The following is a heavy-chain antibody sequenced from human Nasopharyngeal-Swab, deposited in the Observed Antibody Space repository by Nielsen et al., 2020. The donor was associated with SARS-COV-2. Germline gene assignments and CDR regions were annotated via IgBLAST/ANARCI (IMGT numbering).Heavy chain of an antibody. J-gene: IGHJ4*02. CDR3: ARDEAMVRGVIVFDY. Sequence: WIRQPPGKGLEWVSYISSSSSYTNYADSVKGRFTISRDNAKNSLYLQMNSLRAEDTAVYYCARDEAMVRGVIVFDYWGQGTLVTVSS. V-gene: IGHV3-11*06. D-gene: IGHD3-10*01. CDR2: ISSSSSYT.